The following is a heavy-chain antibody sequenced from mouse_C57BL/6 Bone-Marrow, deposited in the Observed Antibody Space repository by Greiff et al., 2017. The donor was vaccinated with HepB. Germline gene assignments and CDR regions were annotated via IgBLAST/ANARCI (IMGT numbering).Heavy chain of an antibody. Sequence: EVKLQESGAELVRPGASVKLSCTASGFNIKDDYMHWVKQRPEQGLEWIGWIDPENGDTEYASKFQGKATITADTSSNTAYLQLSSLTSEDTAVYYCTTYRYYYGSSYWYFDVWGTGTTVTVSS. V-gene: IGHV14-4*01. CDR3: TTYRYYYGSSYWYFDV. J-gene: IGHJ1*03. CDR2: IDPENGDT. CDR1: GFNIKDDY. D-gene: IGHD1-1*01.